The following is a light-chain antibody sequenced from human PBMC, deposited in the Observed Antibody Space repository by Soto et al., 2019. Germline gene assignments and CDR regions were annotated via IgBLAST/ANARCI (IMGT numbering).Light chain of an antibody. Sequence: EIVLTQSPGTLSLSPGERTTLSCRASQSISSSYLAWYQQKPGQAPRLLVYGASSRATGLPHWLSRSGSGTDFTLTISRLELEGFAVYYCHHYGSSRCTFGLGTKVYIK. J-gene: IGKJ3*01. V-gene: IGKV3-20*01. CDR1: QSISSSY. CDR2: GAS. CDR3: HHYGSSRCT.